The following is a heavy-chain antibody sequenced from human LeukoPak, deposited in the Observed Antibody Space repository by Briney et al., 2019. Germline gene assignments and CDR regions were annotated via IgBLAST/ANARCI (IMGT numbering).Heavy chain of an antibody. CDR3: ARDSNDSSGYQY. V-gene: IGHV4-39*07. CDR2: IYYSGST. Sequence: PSETLSLTCTVSGGSISSSSYYWGWIRQPPGKGLEWIGSIYYSGSTYYNPSLKSRVTISVDTSKNQFSLKLSSVTAADTAVYYCARDSNDSSGYQYWGQGTLVTVSS. CDR1: GGSISSSSYY. D-gene: IGHD3-22*01. J-gene: IGHJ4*02.